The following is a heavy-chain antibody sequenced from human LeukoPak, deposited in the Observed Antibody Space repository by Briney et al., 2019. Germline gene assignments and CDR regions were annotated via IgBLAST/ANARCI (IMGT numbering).Heavy chain of an antibody. CDR2: MNPNSGNT. V-gene: IGHV1-8*01. D-gene: IGHD7-27*01. J-gene: IGHJ4*02. CDR3: ARAPRNWGFDY. Sequence: ASVKVSCKAFGYTFTSYDINWVRQATGQGLEWMGWMNPNSGNTGYAQKFQGRVTMTRNTSISTAYMELSSLKSDDTAVYSCARAPRNWGFDYWGLGTLVTVSS. CDR1: GYTFTSYD.